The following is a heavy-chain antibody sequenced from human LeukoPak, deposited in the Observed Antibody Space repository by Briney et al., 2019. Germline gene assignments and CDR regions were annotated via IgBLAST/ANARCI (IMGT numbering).Heavy chain of an antibody. CDR2: IHNSGTN. CDR3: ARFLLLWGFSFYFDH. J-gene: IGHJ4*02. D-gene: IGHD2-21*01. V-gene: IGHV4-34*10. Sequence: SETLSLTCPVSGGPFSGYFWSWIRQSAGKGLEGIGEIHNSGTNNYNPSLNTRVTISEDSSKNPFYLNLRSVTAADTAVYFCARFLLLWGFSFYFDHWGQGTLVTVSS. CDR1: GGPFSGYF.